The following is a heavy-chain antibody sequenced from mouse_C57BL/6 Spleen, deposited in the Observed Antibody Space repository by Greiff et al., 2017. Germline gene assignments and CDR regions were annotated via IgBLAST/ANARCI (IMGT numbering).Heavy chain of an antibody. V-gene: IGHV1-82*01. Sequence: VQLQQSGPELVKPGASVKISCKASGYAFSSSWMNWVKQRPGKGLEWIGRIYPGDGDTNYNGKFKGKATLTADKSSSTAYMQLSSLTSEDSAVYFCARSPVKNWYFDVWGTGTTVTVSS. CDR2: IYPGDGDT. CDR1: GYAFSSSW. CDR3: ARSPVKNWYFDV. J-gene: IGHJ1*03. D-gene: IGHD2-12*01.